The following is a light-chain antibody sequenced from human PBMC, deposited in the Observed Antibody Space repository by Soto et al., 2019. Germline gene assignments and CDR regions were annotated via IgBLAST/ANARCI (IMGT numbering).Light chain of an antibody. V-gene: IGKV3D-15*01. CDR3: QQYKNWPL. CDR1: QSIGES. Sequence: ETLMTQSPATLSVSPVERATLSCRASQSIGESLAWYQQKPGQAPRLLIYSASTRATGIPARFSGSGFGTEFTLTISSLQSEDFAVYYCQQYKNWPLFGQGTRLEIK. J-gene: IGKJ5*01. CDR2: SAS.